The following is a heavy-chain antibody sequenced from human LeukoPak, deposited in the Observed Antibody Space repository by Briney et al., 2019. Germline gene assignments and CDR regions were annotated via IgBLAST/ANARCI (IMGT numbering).Heavy chain of an antibody. J-gene: IGHJ4*02. V-gene: IGHV3-23*01. CDR1: GFTFSSYA. Sequence: GGSLRLSCAASGFTFSSYAMSWVRQAPGKGLEWVSAISGSGGSTYNADSVKGRFTISRDNSKNTLYLQMNSLRAEDTAVYYCAKGRGYSGSSNFDYWGQGTLVTVSS. CDR2: ISGSGGST. CDR3: AKGRGYSGSSNFDY. D-gene: IGHD1-26*01.